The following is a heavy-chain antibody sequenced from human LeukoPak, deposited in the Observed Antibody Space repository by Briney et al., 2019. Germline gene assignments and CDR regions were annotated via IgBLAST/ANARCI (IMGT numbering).Heavy chain of an antibody. V-gene: IGHV3-23*01. J-gene: IGHJ5*02. CDR2: ISGSGGST. Sequence: GGSLRLSCAASGFAFRSYAMSWVRQAPEKGLEWVSAISGSGGSTYYADSVKGRFTISRDNSKNTLYLQMNSLRAEDTAVYYCTKTAPAAIYWFDPWGQGTLVTVSS. CDR1: GFAFRSYA. D-gene: IGHD2-2*02. CDR3: TKTAPAAIYWFDP.